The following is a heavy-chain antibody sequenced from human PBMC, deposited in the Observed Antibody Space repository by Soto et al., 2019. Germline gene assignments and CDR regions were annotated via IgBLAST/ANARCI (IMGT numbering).Heavy chain of an antibody. Sequence: SETLSLTCTVFGGSISSYYWSWIRQPPGRGLEWIGYISYSGSTNYNPSLKSRVTISVDTSKNQFSLKLSSVTAADTAVYYCAKEYGGGTRMITSYFDYWGRGTLVTVS. V-gene: IGHV4-59*01. CDR2: ISYSGST. CDR1: GGSISSYY. D-gene: IGHD3-16*01. J-gene: IGHJ4*02. CDR3: AKEYGGGTRMITSYFDY.